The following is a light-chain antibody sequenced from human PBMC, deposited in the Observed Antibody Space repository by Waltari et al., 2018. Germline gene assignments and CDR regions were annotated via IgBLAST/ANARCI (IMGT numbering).Light chain of an antibody. CDR3: SSYTSSSTVV. CDR2: DVS. CDR1: SRDVGGYNY. Sequence: QSALTQPASVSGSPGQSITISCTGTSRDVGGYNYVSWYQQHPGKAPKLMIYDVSNRPSGGAKRFSGSKAGNTASRTISWLQSEDEADYYCSSYTSSSTVVFGGGTKLTVL. V-gene: IGLV2-14*03. J-gene: IGLJ2*01.